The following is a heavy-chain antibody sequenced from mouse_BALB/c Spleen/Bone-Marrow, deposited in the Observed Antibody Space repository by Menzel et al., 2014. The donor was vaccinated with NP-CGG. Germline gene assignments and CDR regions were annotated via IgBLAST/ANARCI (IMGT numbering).Heavy chain of an antibody. CDR3: ASLLTCYAMDY. CDR2: IRNKANGYTT. CDR1: GFTFTDYF. Sequence: EVHLVESGGGLVQPGGSLRLSCATSGFTFTDYFMTWVRQPPGKALEWLGFIRNKANGYTTDYSASVKGRFTISRDNSQSILYLQMNTLRAEDSATYYCASLLTCYAMDYWGQGTSVTVSS. J-gene: IGHJ4*01. D-gene: IGHD4-1*01. V-gene: IGHV7-3*02.